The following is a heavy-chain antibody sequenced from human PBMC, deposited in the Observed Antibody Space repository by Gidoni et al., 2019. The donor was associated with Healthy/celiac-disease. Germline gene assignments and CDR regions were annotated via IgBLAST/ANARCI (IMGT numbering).Heavy chain of an antibody. D-gene: IGHD3-22*01. V-gene: IGHV2-26*01. CDR2: IFSNDEK. CDR3: ARHYYDSSGYYWGFDY. J-gene: IGHJ4*02. CDR1: GFSLSNARMG. Sequence: QVTLKESGPVLVKPTETLTLTCTVSGFSLSNARMGVSWIRQPPGKALEWLAHIFSNDEKSYSTSLKSRLTISKDTSTSQVVLTMTNMYPVDTATYYCARHYYDSSGYYWGFDYWGQGTLVTVSS.